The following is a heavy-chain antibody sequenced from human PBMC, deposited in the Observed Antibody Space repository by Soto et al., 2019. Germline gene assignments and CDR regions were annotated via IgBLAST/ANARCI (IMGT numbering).Heavy chain of an antibody. J-gene: IGHJ6*03. CDR2: ISSSSSYI. CDR1: GFTFSSYS. D-gene: IGHD6-13*01. CDR3: ARDSRQAAAGTRGDYYYYMDV. Sequence: EVQMVESGGGLVKPGGSLRLSCAASGFTFSSYSMNWVRQAPGKGLEWVSSISSSSSYIYYADSVKGRFTISRDNAKNSLSLQMNSLGAEDTAVYYCARDSRQAAAGTRGDYYYYMDVWGKGTTVTVSS. V-gene: IGHV3-21*01.